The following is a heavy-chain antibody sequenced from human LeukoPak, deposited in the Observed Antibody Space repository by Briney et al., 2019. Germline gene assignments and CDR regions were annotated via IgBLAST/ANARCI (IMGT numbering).Heavy chain of an antibody. V-gene: IGHV3-23*01. J-gene: IGHJ5*02. CDR1: GLAFRTYA. CDR2: ISGSGDKT. Sequence: PGGSLRLSCAASGLAFRTYAMSWVRQAPGKGLEGVSAISGSGDKTFYAESVRGRFTISRDNSKNTLYLQMNSLRAEDTAVYYCAKDLNYGFDPWGQGTLVTVSS. D-gene: IGHD3-10*01. CDR3: AKDLNYGFDP.